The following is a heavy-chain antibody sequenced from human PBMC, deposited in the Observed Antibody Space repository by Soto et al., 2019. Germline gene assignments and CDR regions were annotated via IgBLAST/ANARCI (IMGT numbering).Heavy chain of an antibody. Sequence: ASVKVSCKASGGTFSRYTISWVRQAPGQGLEWMGGITPIFGTANYAQKFQGRVTITADESTSTAYMELSRLRSEDTAVYYCARGWGYDSEAYSYPDWGQGTLVTVS. CDR3: ARGWGYDSEAYSYPD. CDR2: ITPIFGTA. V-gene: IGHV1-69*13. J-gene: IGHJ4*02. D-gene: IGHD3-22*01. CDR1: GGTFSRYT.